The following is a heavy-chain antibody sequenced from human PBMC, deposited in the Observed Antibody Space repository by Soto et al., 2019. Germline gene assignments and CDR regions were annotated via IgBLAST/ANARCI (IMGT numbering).Heavy chain of an antibody. Sequence: PSQTLSLTCAITGDSVSSNSAAWNWIRQSPSRGLEWLGRTYYRSKWYHDYAVSVRSRITINPDTSKNQFSLQLNSVTPDDTAVYLCARDRYSNTYFDYWGQGTMVTV. V-gene: IGHV6-1*01. CDR2: TYYRSKWYH. D-gene: IGHD4-4*01. J-gene: IGHJ4*02. CDR3: ARDRYSNTYFDY. CDR1: GDSVSSNSAA.